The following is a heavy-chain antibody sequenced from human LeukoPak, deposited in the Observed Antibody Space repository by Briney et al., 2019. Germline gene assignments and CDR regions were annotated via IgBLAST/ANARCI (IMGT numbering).Heavy chain of an antibody. Sequence: ASVKVSCKASGYTFTSYDINWVRQATGQGLEWMGWISAYNGNTNYAQKLQGRVTMTTDTSTSTACMELRSLRSDDTAVYYCARIDPLHDAFDIWGQGTMVTVSS. V-gene: IGHV1-18*01. CDR1: GYTFTSYD. CDR3: ARIDPLHDAFDI. J-gene: IGHJ3*02. CDR2: ISAYNGNT.